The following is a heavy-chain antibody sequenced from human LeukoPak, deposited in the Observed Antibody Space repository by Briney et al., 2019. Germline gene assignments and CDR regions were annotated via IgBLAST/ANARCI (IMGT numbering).Heavy chain of an antibody. V-gene: IGHV4-4*07. CDR3: ASGTYCSSTSCYWDY. CDR1: GGSISSYY. Sequence: NPSETLSLTCTVSGGSISSYYWRWIRQPAGKGLEWIGRIYTSGSTNYNPSLKSRVTMSVDTSKNQFSLKLSSVTAADTAVYYCASGTYCSSTSCYWDYWGQGTLVTVSS. J-gene: IGHJ4*02. CDR2: IYTSGST. D-gene: IGHD2-2*01.